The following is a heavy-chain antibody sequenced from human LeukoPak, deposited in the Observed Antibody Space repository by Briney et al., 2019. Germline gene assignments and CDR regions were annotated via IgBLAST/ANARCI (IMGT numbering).Heavy chain of an antibody. CDR3: AKDRVGYCSSTSCLWPVDY. CDR1: GFTFSSYA. Sequence: PGGSLRLSCAASGFTFSSYAMSWVRQAPGKGLEWVSAISGSGGSTYYADSVKGRFTISRDNSKNTLYLQMNSLGAEDTAVYYCAKDRVGYCSSTSCLWPVDYWGQGTLVTVSS. V-gene: IGHV3-23*01. D-gene: IGHD2-2*01. J-gene: IGHJ4*02. CDR2: ISGSGGST.